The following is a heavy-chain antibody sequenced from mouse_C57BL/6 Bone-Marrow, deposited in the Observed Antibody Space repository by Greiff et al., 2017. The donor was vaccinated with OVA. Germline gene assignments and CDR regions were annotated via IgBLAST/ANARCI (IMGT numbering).Heavy chain of an antibody. D-gene: IGHD2-5*01. CDR2: INPNNGGT. V-gene: IGHV1-18*01. CDR1: GYTFTDYN. Sequence: EVQLQQSGPELVKPGASVKIPCKASGYTFTDYNMDWVKQSHGKSLEWIGDINPNNGGTIYNQKFQGKATLTVDKSSSTAYMELRSLTSEDTAVYYCARQGKSYYSSLYYFDYWGQGTTLTVSS. J-gene: IGHJ2*01. CDR3: ARQGKSYYSSLYYFDY.